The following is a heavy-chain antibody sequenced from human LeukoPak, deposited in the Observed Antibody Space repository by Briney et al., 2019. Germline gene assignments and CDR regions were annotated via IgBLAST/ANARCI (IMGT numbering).Heavy chain of an antibody. CDR2: IRYDGSNK. J-gene: IGHJ3*02. V-gene: IGHV3-30*02. CDR1: GFTFSSYG. CDR3: AKTHDFALLYAFDI. Sequence: GGSLRLSCAASGFTFSSYGMHWVRQAPGKGLEWVAFIRYDGSNKYYADSVKGRFTISRDNSKNTLYLQMNSLRAEDTAVYYCAKTHDFALLYAFDIWGQGTMVTVSS. D-gene: IGHD1-1*01.